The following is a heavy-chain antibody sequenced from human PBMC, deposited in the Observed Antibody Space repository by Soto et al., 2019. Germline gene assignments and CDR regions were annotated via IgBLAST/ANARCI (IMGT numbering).Heavy chain of an antibody. J-gene: IGHJ5*01. CDR1: GFTFSNYW. CDR3: ASRSSWFDY. V-gene: IGHV3-7*01. Sequence: EVLLVESGGGLVQPGGSLRLSCAVSGFTFSNYWMSWVRQAPGKGLEWVANIKQDGSEKYYVDSVWGRFTISRDNTKSSLYLQMNTLRAEDTGVYYCASRSSWFDYWGQGTLVTVSS. D-gene: IGHD6-13*01. CDR2: IKQDGSEK.